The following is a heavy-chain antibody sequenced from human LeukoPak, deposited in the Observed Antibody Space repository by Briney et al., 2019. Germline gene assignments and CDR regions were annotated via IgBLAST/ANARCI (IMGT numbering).Heavy chain of an antibody. V-gene: IGHV1-2*02. CDR1: GYTFTGYY. D-gene: IGHD3-22*01. CDR2: INPNSSGT. J-gene: IGHJ4*02. CDR3: ARGGPGQWITMIVELDY. Sequence: ASVKVSCKASGYTFTGYYMHWVRQAPGQGLEWMGWINPNSSGTNYAQKFQGRVTMTRDTSISTAYMELSRLRSDDTAVYYYARGGPGQWITMIVELDYWGQGTLVTVSS.